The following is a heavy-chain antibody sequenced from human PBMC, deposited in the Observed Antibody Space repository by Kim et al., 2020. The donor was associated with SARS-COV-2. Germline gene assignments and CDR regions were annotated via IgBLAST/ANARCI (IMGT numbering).Heavy chain of an antibody. V-gene: IGHV3-7*01. D-gene: IGHD6-13*01. CDR2: IKQDGSEK. Sequence: GGSLRLSCAASGFTFSSYWMSWVRQAPGKGLEWVANIKQDGSEKYYVDSVKGRFTISRDNAKNSLYLQMNSLRAEDTAVYYCATSLLGSSWYSYYYGMDVWGQGTTVTVSS. J-gene: IGHJ6*02. CDR3: ATSLLGSSWYSYYYGMDV. CDR1: GFTFSSYW.